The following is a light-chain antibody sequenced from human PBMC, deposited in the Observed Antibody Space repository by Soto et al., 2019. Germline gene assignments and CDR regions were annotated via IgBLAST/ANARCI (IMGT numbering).Light chain of an antibody. V-gene: IGKV4-1*01. CDR3: HPYYSTPYT. Sequence: DIVMTQSPDSLAVSLGERATINCKSSQSVLYSSNSKNLLAWYQQKPGQSPKLLIYWASTRESGVPDRFSGSGSGTDFTLTISSLQAEDAAVYYCHPYYSTPYTFGQGTKVEIK. J-gene: IGKJ2*01. CDR1: QSVLYSSNSKNL. CDR2: WAS.